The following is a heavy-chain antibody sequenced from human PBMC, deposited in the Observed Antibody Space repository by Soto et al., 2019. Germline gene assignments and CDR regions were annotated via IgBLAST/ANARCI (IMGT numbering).Heavy chain of an antibody. CDR2: INSDGSST. Sequence: EVQLVESGGGLVQPGGSLRLSCAASGFTFSSYWMHWVRQAPGKGLVWVSRINSDGSSTSYADSVKGRFTISRDNAKNTLYLQMHSLRAEHTAAYYCVRTSLGVAAATREDYWGQGTLVTVSS. CDR3: VRTSLGVAAATREDY. J-gene: IGHJ4*02. D-gene: IGHD2-15*01. CDR1: GFTFSSYW. V-gene: IGHV3-74*01.